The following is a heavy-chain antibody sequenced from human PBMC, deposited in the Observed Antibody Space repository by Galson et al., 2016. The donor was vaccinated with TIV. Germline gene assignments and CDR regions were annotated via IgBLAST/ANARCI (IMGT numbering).Heavy chain of an antibody. J-gene: IGHJ6*02. V-gene: IGHV3-7*03. CDR2: IKQDGSEK. CDR3: ARDRVGGLDV. D-gene: IGHD3-16*01. CDR1: GFTFSSFW. Sequence: SLRLSCAASGFTFSSFWMSWVRQAPGKGLEWVANIKQDGSEKNYVDSVKGRSIISRDNAKNSLYLQMNSLRAEDTAMYYCARDRVGGLDVWGQGTTVTVSS.